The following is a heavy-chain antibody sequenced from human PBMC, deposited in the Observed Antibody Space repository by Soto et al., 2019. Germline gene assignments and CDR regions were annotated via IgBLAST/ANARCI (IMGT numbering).Heavy chain of an antibody. V-gene: IGHV2-5*02. Sequence: QITLKESGPPLVKPTQTLTLTCTFSGFSLSTSGVGVGWIRQPPGRALEWLALIYWDDDKRYSPSLKSRLTITXDTSXXQVVXXMTXXXXXXXXXXXXXXXXXXXXXDYXGQGTLVTVSS. CDR3: XXXXXXXXXDY. J-gene: IGHJ4*02. CDR1: GFSLSTSGVG. CDR2: IYWDDDK.